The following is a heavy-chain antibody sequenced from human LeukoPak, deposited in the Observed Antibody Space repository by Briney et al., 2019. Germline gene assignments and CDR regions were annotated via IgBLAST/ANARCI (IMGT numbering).Heavy chain of an antibody. D-gene: IGHD2-2*01. J-gene: IGHJ4*02. V-gene: IGHV4-34*01. CDR1: GGSFSGYY. Sequence: PSETLSLTCAVYGGSFSGYYWSWIRQPPGKGLGWIGEINHSGSTNYNPSLKSRVTISVDKSKNQFSLKLSSVTAADTAVYYCARDTRRYLGYWGQGTLVTVSS. CDR2: INHSGST. CDR3: ARDTRRYLGY.